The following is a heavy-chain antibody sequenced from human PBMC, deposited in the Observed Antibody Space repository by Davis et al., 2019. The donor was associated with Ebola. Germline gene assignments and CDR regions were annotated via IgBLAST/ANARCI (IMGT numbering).Heavy chain of an antibody. V-gene: IGHV5-51*01. CDR2: FYPGDSVT. Sequence: GGSLRLSCKGSGYSFTSYWIGWVRQMPGKGLEWMGIFYPGDSVTRYSPSFQGQVTISVDRSISPAYLQWSSLKASDTAMYYCAKQESLYGSSDYWGQGTLVTVSS. D-gene: IGHD3-22*01. J-gene: IGHJ4*02. CDR3: AKQESLYGSSDY. CDR1: GYSFTSYW.